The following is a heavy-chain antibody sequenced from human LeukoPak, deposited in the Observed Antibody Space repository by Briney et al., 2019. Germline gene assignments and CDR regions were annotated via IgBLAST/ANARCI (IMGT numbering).Heavy chain of an antibody. D-gene: IGHD1-14*01. Sequence: SVKVSCKASGGTFSSYAISWVRQAPGQGLEWMGRIIPVLAFANYAQKFQGRVTMTADKSTSTAYMQLSSLRPEDTAVYYCARPETLDDYYGMDVWGQGTTVTVSS. J-gene: IGHJ6*02. CDR2: IIPVLAFA. CDR1: GGTFSSYA. CDR3: ARPETLDDYYGMDV. V-gene: IGHV1-69*04.